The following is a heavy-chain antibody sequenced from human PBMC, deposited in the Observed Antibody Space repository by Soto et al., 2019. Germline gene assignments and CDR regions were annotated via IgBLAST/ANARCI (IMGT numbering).Heavy chain of an antibody. CDR1: SDSISSYY. V-gene: IGHV4-59*08. D-gene: IGHD6-19*01. Sequence: QVQLQESGPGLVRPSETLSLTCTVSSDSISSYYWIWIRQSPGKGLEWIGYTDYSGNTNYNPSLKSRATISGDTYKHQFSLRLSSVTAADTAVYYCARAVGVPLYYLDSWGQGTLVTFSS. J-gene: IGHJ4*02. CDR3: ARAVGVPLYYLDS. CDR2: TDYSGNT.